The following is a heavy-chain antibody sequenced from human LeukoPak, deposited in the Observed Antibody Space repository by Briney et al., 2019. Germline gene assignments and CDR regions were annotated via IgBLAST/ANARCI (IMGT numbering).Heavy chain of an antibody. V-gene: IGHV3-23*01. J-gene: IGHJ4*02. CDR3: ARVERGSGSYGGFDY. D-gene: IGHD3-10*01. CDR1: KFTFSSYA. Sequence: GGSLRLSCAASKFTFSSYAMSWVRQAPGKGLEGVSGISGGGSTDYADSVKGRFTISRDNSKNTLYLQMNSLRAEDTAVYYCARVERGSGSYGGFDYWGQGTLVTVSS. CDR2: ISGGGST.